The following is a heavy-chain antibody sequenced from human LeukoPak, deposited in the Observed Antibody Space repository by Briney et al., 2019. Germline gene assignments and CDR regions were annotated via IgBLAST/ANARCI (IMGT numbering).Heavy chain of an antibody. CDR3: ARQNDFRLDY. V-gene: IGHV5-51*01. CDR1: GYTFFSYW. Sequence: GESLKISCKGSGYTFFSYWIGWVCQMPGKGLEWMGIIYPGDSDTRYSPSLQGQVTISVDTSIGTAYLQWSSLKASDTAIYYCARQNDFRLDYWGQGTLVTVSS. J-gene: IGHJ4*02. CDR2: IYPGDSDT. D-gene: IGHD3-3*01.